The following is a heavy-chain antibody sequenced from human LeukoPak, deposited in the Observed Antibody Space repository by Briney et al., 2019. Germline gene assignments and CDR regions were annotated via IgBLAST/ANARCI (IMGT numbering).Heavy chain of an antibody. CDR3: ARSLQRGYSYGYGYFDY. Sequence: SVKVSCEASGGTFNSYAISWVRQAPGQGLEWMGGIIPIFGTPNYAQKFQGRVTITADESTSTAYMELSSLRSEDTAVYYCARSLQRGYSYGYGYFDYWGQGTLVTVSS. CDR1: GGTFNSYA. D-gene: IGHD5-18*01. V-gene: IGHV1-69*13. CDR2: IIPIFGTP. J-gene: IGHJ4*02.